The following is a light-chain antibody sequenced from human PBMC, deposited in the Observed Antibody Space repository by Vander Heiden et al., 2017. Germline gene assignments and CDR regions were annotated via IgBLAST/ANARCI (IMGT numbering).Light chain of an antibody. CDR2: AAS. Sequence: DIQMTQSPSSLSASVGDRVTITCRASQSISSYLNWYQQKPGKAPKLLIYAASSLQSGVPSRFSGSGSWTDFTLTSSSLQPEDFATYYCQQSYSTLTWTFGQGTKVEIK. CDR1: QSISSY. CDR3: QQSYSTLTWT. J-gene: IGKJ1*01. V-gene: IGKV1-39*01.